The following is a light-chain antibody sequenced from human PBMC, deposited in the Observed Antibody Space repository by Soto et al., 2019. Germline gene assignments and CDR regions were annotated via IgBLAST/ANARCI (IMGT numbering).Light chain of an antibody. V-gene: IGLV2-14*01. CDR2: EVS. CDR1: STDIGGFNY. Sequence: QSALTQPASVSGSPGQSITISCTGTSTDIGGFNYVSWCQQHPGKAPRLIIYEVSNRPSGVSNRFSGSKSGNTASLTITRLQAEDEADYYCGSYTSSTTWVFGGGTKLTVL. J-gene: IGLJ3*02. CDR3: GSYTSSTTWV.